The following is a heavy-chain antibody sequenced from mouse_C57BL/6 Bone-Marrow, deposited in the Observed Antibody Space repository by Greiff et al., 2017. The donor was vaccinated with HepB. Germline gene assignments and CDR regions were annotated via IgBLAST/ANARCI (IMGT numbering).Heavy chain of an antibody. D-gene: IGHD1-1*01. Sequence: VQLQQSGPGLVKPSQSLSLTCSVTGYSITSGYYWNWIRQFPGNKLEWMGYISYDGSNNYNPSLKNRISITRDTSKNQFFLKLNSVTTEDTATYYCAITTGYFDVWGTGTTVTVSS. CDR1: GYSITSGYY. V-gene: IGHV3-6*01. CDR3: AITTGYFDV. J-gene: IGHJ1*03. CDR2: ISYDGSN.